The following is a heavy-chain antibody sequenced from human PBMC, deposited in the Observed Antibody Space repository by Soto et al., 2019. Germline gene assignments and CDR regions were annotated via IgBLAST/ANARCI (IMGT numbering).Heavy chain of an antibody. V-gene: IGHV4-30-4*01. Sequence: PSETLSLTCTVSGGSISSGDFYWSWIRQPPGKGLEWTGNIYYSGTTSYNPSLQRRVTISLDTSKNQFSLKLSSLTAADMVVYYCARDRYYGSGTYYNFYSGMDVWGQGTTVTVSS. CDR3: ARDRYYGSGTYYNFYSGMDV. CDR1: GGSISSGDFY. D-gene: IGHD3-10*01. J-gene: IGHJ6*02. CDR2: IYYSGTT.